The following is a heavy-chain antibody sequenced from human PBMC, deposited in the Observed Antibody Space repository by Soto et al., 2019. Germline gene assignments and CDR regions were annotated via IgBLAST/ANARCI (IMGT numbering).Heavy chain of an antibody. CDR1: VSSISRYY. D-gene: IGHD6-13*01. CDR2: IYCSGST. Sequence: ESLYRTCAGCVSSISRYYCTWILQPPGNGLEWIGYIYCSGSTNYNPSLQSGVTISVSTSKNQFSLKLSSLTAADTAVYYCATGSIAEAVGGFDPWGQGTLVTVSS. V-gene: IGHV4-59*01. CDR3: ATGSIAEAVGGFDP. J-gene: IGHJ5*02.